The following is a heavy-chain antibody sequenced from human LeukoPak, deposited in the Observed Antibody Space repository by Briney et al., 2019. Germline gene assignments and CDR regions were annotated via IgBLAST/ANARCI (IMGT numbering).Heavy chain of an antibody. J-gene: IGHJ4*02. V-gene: IGHV4-31*03. CDR3: ARGVPYGSGSYYDY. CDR2: IYYSGST. D-gene: IGHD3-10*01. Sequence: SETLSLTCTVSGGSISSGGYYWSWIRQHPGKGLEWIGYIYYSGSTYYNPSLKSRVTISVDTSKNQFSLKLSSVTAADTAVYYCARGVPYGSGSYYDYWGQGTLVTVSS. CDR1: GGSISSGGYY.